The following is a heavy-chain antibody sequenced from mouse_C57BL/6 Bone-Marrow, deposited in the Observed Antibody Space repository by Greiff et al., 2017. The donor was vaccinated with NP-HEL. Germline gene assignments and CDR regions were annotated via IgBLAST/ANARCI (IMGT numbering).Heavy chain of an antibody. V-gene: IGHV1-55*01. CDR1: GYTFTSYW. CDR3: ARVWGGAWFAY. Sequence: QVQLQQPGAELVKPGASVKMSCKASGYTFTSYWITWVKQRPGQGLEWIGDIYPGSGSTNYNEKFKSKATLTVDTSSSTAYLQLSSLTSEDSAFYYCARVWGGAWFAYWGQGTLVTVSA. D-gene: IGHD2-10*02. CDR2: IYPGSGST. J-gene: IGHJ3*01.